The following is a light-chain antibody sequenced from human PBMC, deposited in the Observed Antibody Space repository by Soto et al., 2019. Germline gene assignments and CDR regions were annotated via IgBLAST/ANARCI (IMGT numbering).Light chain of an antibody. CDR3: QSSDSSGTYVV. J-gene: IGLJ2*01. V-gene: IGLV3-25*02. Sequence: SYELTQPPSVSVSPGQTARVTCSGAALPKQYVYWYQQKPGQAPGVVIYKDTERPSGIPERFSGSSSGTTVTLTISGVQAEDEADYYCQSSDSSGTYVVFGGGTKVTVL. CDR1: ALPKQY. CDR2: KDT.